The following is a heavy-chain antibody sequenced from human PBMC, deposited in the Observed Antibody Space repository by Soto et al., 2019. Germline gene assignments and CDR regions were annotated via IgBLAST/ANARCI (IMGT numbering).Heavy chain of an antibody. J-gene: IGHJ4*02. CDR1: EFTFSSYA. D-gene: IGHD3-3*01. Sequence: EVQLLESGGGLVQPGGSLRLSCAASEFTFSSYAMSWVRQAPGKGLEWVSAISGSGGSTYYADSVKGRFTISRDNSKNTLYLQMNSLRAEDTAVYYCVNCRQQGFLEGLVWWYFDYWGQGTLVTVSS. CDR3: VNCRQQGFLEGLVWWYFDY. CDR2: ISGSGGST. V-gene: IGHV3-23*01.